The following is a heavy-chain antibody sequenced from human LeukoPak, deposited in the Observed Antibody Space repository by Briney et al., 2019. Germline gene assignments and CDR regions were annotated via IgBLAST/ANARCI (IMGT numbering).Heavy chain of an antibody. J-gene: IGHJ6*03. D-gene: IGHD2-15*01. CDR1: GFTFSSYA. Sequence: PGGSLRLSCAASGFTFSSYAMHWVRQAPGKGLEWVAVISYDGSNKYYADSVKGRFTISRDNSKNTLYLQMNSLRAEDTAVYYCAKDSRGGSSSLWEWVPQGHYMDVWGKGTTVTVSS. V-gene: IGHV3-30-3*01. CDR2: ISYDGSNK. CDR3: AKDSRGGSSSLWEWVPQGHYMDV.